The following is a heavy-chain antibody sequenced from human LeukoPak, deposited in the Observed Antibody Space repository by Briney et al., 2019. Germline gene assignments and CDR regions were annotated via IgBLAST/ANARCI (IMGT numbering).Heavy chain of an antibody. CDR1: GGSFSGYY. Sequence: SETLSLTCAVYGGSFSGYYWSWMRQPPGKGLEWIGEINHSGSTNYNPTLKSRVTISVDTSKNQFSLKLSSVTAADTAVYYCARGRIDDSSGYSPNWFDPWGQGTLVTVSS. CDR2: INHSGST. V-gene: IGHV4-34*01. J-gene: IGHJ5*02. CDR3: ARGRIDDSSGYSPNWFDP. D-gene: IGHD3-22*01.